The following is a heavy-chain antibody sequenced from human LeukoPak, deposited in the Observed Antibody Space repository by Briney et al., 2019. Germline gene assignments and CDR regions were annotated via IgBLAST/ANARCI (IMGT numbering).Heavy chain of an antibody. CDR1: GGTFSSYA. CDR3: ARDRSRGPSYSWFDP. V-gene: IGHV1-69*13. CDR2: IIPIFGTA. D-gene: IGHD2-2*01. J-gene: IGHJ5*02. Sequence: SVKVSCKASGGTFSSYAISWVRQAPGQGLEWMGGIIPIFGTANYAQKFQGRVTITADESTSTAYMELSSLRSEDTAVYYCARDRSRGPSYSWFDPWGQGTLVTVSS.